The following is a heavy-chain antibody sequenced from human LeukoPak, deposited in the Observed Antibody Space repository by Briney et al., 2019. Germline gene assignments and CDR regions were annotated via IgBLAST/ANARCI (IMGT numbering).Heavy chain of an antibody. D-gene: IGHD3-9*01. CDR2: ISSNGGST. V-gene: IGHV3-64*01. CDR1: GFTFSSYA. J-gene: IGHJ6*03. CDR3: ARGSDLRYFDWYHYYYYYYMDV. Sequence: PGGSLRLSCAASGFTFSSYAMHWVRQAPGKGLEYVSDISSNGGSTYYANSVKGRFTISRDNSKNTLYLQMGSLRAEDMAVYYCARGSDLRYFDWYHYYYYYYMDVWGKGTTVTISS.